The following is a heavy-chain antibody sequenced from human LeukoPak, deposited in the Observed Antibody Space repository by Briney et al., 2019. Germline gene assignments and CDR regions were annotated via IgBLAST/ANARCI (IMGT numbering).Heavy chain of an antibody. J-gene: IGHJ3*02. CDR2: ISYNSVYI. V-gene: IGHV3-21*01. CDR1: GFTFSTYT. CDR3: ARDLYCSSTSCTDAFDI. D-gene: IGHD2-2*01. Sequence: GGSLRLSCAASGFTFSTYTMNWVRQGPGKGLEWVSSISYNSVYIYYADSVKGRFTISRDNAKSSLFLQMSSLRAEDTAVYFCARDLYCSSTSCTDAFDIWGQGTMVIASS.